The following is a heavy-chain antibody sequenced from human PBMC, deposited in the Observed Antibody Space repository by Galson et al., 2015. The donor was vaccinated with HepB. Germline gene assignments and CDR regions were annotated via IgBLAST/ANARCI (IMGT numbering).Heavy chain of an antibody. D-gene: IGHD6-6*01. CDR3: AKAGGVPGLAARPPYYFYYGMDV. CDR2: ISYDGNEK. V-gene: IGHV3-30*18. Sequence: SLRLSCATSGFRFSSSGLHWVRQAPGKGLEWVAAISYDGNEKDYADSVKGRFTISRDNSKNTLDLQMNSLRAEDTAVYYCAKAGGVPGLAARPPYYFYYGMDVWGQGTTVTVSS. J-gene: IGHJ6*02. CDR1: GFRFSSSG.